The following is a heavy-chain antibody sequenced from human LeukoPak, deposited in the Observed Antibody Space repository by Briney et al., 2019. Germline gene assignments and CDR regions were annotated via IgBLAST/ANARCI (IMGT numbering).Heavy chain of an antibody. J-gene: IGHJ6*02. CDR1: GASISTAGYY. V-gene: IGHV4-31*03. Sequence: SETLSLTCTFSGASISTAGYYWTWIRQPPGEGLEWIGYIYYTGSVDYNPSLKSRLSISLDTSKNQFSLKLNSVTAADTAVYYCARDHSYYLGSDTSTLDVWGQGTAVTVSS. CDR2: IYYTGSV. CDR3: ARDHSYYLGSDTSTLDV. D-gene: IGHD3-10*01.